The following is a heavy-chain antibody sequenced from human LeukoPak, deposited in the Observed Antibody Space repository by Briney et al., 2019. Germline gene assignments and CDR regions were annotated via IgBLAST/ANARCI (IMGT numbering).Heavy chain of an antibody. D-gene: IGHD6-13*01. J-gene: IGHJ4*02. V-gene: IGHV4-59*10. Sequence: SETLSLTCAVYGGSFSSYYWSWIRQPAGKGLEWIGRIYTSGSTNYNPSLKSRVTISVDTSKNQFSLKLSSVTAADTAVYYCALTKQGIAAAEDYWGQGTLVTVSS. CDR1: GGSFSSYY. CDR3: ALTKQGIAAAEDY. CDR2: IYTSGST.